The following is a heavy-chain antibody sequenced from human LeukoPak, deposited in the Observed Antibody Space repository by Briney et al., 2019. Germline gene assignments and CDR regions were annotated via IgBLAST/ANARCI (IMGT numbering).Heavy chain of an antibody. Sequence: PSETLSLTCTVSGGSISSSGYYWAWIRQPPGKGLEWIASIYYSGSTYYNPSLRSRVTISADTSKNQFSLKVSSLTAADTAVYYCARHVSGWYNFWSQGTLLTVSS. CDR1: GGSISSSGYY. CDR3: ARHVSGWYNF. J-gene: IGHJ4*02. V-gene: IGHV4-39*01. CDR2: IYYSGST. D-gene: IGHD6-19*01.